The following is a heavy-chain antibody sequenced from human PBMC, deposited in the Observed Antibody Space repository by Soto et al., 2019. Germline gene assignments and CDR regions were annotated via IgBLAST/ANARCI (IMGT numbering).Heavy chain of an antibody. CDR2: ISGSGGST. Sequence: GSLRLSCAASGFTFSSYAMSWVRQAPGKGLEWVSAISGSGGSTYYADSVKGRFTISRDNSKNTLYLQMNSLRAEDTAVYYCAKGNKVRDFFDYWGQGTLVTVSS. CDR3: AKGNKVRDFFDY. J-gene: IGHJ4*02. V-gene: IGHV3-23*01. CDR1: GFTFSSYA.